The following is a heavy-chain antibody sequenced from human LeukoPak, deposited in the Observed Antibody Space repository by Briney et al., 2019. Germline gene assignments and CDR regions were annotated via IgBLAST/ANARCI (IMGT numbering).Heavy chain of an antibody. CDR1: GGAFSSYA. Sequence: ASVKVSCKASGGAFSSYAISWVRQAPGQSLEWMGWINVGNGNTKYSQQLQGRVTITRDTSASTAYMELSSLRSEDMAVYYCARNFGSGEFDYWGQGTLVTVSS. CDR2: INVGNGNT. J-gene: IGHJ4*02. D-gene: IGHD3-10*01. CDR3: ARNFGSGEFDY. V-gene: IGHV1-3*03.